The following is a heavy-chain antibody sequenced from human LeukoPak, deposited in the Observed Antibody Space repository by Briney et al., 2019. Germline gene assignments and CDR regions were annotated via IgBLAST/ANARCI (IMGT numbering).Heavy chain of an antibody. J-gene: IGHJ6*02. CDR3: AREDPQTTVPEGMDV. CDR2: IYYSGTT. CDR1: GGSISHYY. V-gene: IGHV4-59*01. D-gene: IGHD4-17*01. Sequence: PSETLSLTCTVSGGSISHYYWSWIRQSPGKGREWIGYIYYSGTTNYNPSLKSRVTISVDTSRNQFSLQLRSVPAADTAVYYCAREDPQTTVPEGMDVWGQGTRVSVFS.